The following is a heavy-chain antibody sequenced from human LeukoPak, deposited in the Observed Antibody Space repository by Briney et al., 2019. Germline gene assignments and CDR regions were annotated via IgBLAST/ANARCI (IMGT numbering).Heavy chain of an antibody. D-gene: IGHD3-10*01. CDR2: LSYDGSNE. CDR3: ARDGNYYGSGSYLDY. CDR1: GFTFSSYA. Sequence: GRSLRLSCAASGFTFSSYAMHWVRQAPGKGLEWVAILSYDGSNEYYADSVKGQFTISRDNPNNTLYLQMNSLRAEDTAVYYCARDGNYYGSGSYLDYWGQGTLVTVSS. V-gene: IGHV3-30*04. J-gene: IGHJ4*02.